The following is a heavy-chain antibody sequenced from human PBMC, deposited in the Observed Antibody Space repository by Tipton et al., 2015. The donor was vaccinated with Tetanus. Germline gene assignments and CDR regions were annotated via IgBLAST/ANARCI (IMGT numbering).Heavy chain of an antibody. CDR1: GGSMSGYY. Sequence: TLSLTCIVSGGSMSGYYWSWIRQPPGKGLEWIGYIYDTGNTNYKSSLKSRVTMSVDTSKIQFSLKLTSVTAADTALYYCVRGNGGNCCRVDSWGRGTLVTVSS. D-gene: IGHD2-15*01. V-gene: IGHV4-59*01. CDR2: IYDTGNT. J-gene: IGHJ4*02. CDR3: VRGNGGNCCRVDS.